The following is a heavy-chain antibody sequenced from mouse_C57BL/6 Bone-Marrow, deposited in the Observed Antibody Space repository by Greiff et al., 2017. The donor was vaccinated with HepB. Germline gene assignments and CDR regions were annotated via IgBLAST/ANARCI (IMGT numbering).Heavy chain of an antibody. CDR3: ARQGDWDWYFDV. V-gene: IGHV5-15*01. Sequence: EVHLVESGGGLVQPGGSLKLSCAASGFTFSDYGMAWVRQAPRKGPEWVAFISNLAYSIYYADTVTGRITISRENAKNTLYLEMSSLRSEDTAMYYCARQGDWDWYFDVWGTGTTVTVSS. J-gene: IGHJ1*03. CDR1: GFTFSDYG. CDR2: ISNLAYSI. D-gene: IGHD4-1*01.